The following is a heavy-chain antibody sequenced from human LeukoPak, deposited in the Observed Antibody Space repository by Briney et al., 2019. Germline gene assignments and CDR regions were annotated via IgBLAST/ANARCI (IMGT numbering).Heavy chain of an antibody. Sequence: SVKVSCKASGGTFSSYAISWVRQAPGQGLEWMGRIIPILGTANYAQKFQGRVTITTDESTSTAYMELSSLRAEDTAVYYCARDTLWIHSAGYYFDYWGQGTLVTVSS. CDR1: GGTFSSYA. J-gene: IGHJ4*02. D-gene: IGHD5-18*01. CDR3: ARDTLWIHSAGYYFDY. V-gene: IGHV1-69*11. CDR2: IIPILGTA.